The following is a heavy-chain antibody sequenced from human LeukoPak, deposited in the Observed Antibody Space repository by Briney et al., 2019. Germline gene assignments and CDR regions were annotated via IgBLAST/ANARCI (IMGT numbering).Heavy chain of an antibody. CDR3: TTDTITMIVVAPDY. J-gene: IGHJ4*02. CDR1: GFTFISYW. Sequence: GGSLRLSCAASGFTFISYWMSWVRQVPGKGLEWVGRIKSKTDGGTTDYAAPVKGRFTISRDDSKNTLYLQMNSLKTEDTAVYYCTTDTITMIVVAPDYWGQGTLVTVSS. CDR2: IKSKTDGGTT. D-gene: IGHD3-22*01. V-gene: IGHV3-15*01.